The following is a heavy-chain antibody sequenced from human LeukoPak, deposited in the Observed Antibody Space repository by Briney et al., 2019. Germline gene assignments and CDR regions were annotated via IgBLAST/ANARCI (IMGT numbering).Heavy chain of an antibody. D-gene: IGHD4-17*01. CDR3: ARSPLPTVTTYAGYFDY. J-gene: IGHJ4*02. CDR1: GGTFSSYA. Sequence: SVKVSCKASGGTFSSYAISWVRQAPGQGLEWMGGIIPIFGTANYAQKFQGRVTITADESTSTAYMELSSLRSEDTAVYYCARSPLPTVTTYAGYFDYWGQGTLVTVSS. CDR2: IIPIFGTA. V-gene: IGHV1-69*13.